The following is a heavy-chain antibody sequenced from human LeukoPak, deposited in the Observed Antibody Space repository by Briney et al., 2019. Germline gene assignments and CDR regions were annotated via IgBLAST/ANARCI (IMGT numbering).Heavy chain of an antibody. CDR2: INLNSGGT. J-gene: IGHJ3*02. Sequence: GASVKVSCKASGYTFTSYYVNWGGQAPGQGGEGRGGINLNSGGTNYAQKFQGRVTMARDTSISTDYMELSTLRSDDTAVYYCAREDLNTILGAFDIWGQGTMVTVSS. D-gene: IGHD2/OR15-2a*01. V-gene: IGHV1-2*02. CDR1: GYTFTSYY. CDR3: AREDLNTILGAFDI.